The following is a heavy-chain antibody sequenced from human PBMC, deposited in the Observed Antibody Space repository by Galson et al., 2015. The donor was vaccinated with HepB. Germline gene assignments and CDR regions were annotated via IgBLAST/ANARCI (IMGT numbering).Heavy chain of an antibody. Sequence: TLSLTCTVSGGSISSGSYHWSWIRQPAGKGLEWIGRIYTSGSTNYNPSLKSRVTISVDTSKNQFSLKLSSVTAADTAVYYCARDPSLGWRNWFDPWGQGTLVTVSS. CDR3: ARDPSLGWRNWFDP. CDR2: IYTSGST. D-gene: IGHD6-19*01. V-gene: IGHV4-61*02. CDR1: GGSISSGSYH. J-gene: IGHJ5*02.